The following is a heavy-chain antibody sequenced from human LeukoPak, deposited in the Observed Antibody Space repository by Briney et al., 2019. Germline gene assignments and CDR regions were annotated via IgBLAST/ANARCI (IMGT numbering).Heavy chain of an antibody. CDR2: ISYDGSNK. V-gene: IGHV3-30*04. CDR1: GFTFSSYA. Sequence: PGGSLRLSCAASGFTFSSYAMHWVRRAPGKGQDWEAVISYDGSNKYYADSVKGRFTISRDNSKNTLYLQMNSLRAEDTAVYYCARDGWYYYGSGSYLLGGDYWGQGTLVTVSS. J-gene: IGHJ4*02. CDR3: ARDGWYYYGSGSYLLGGDY. D-gene: IGHD3-10*01.